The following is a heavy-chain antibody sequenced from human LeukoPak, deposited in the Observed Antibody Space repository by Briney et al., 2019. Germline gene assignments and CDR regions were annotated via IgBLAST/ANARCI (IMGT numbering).Heavy chain of an antibody. J-gene: IGHJ6*02. CDR2: ISSSSSTI. CDR1: GFTFSSYS. CDR3: ARGHNRIAVAGKAYGMDV. Sequence: GGSLRLSCAASGFTFSSYSMNWVRQAPGKGLEWVSYISSSSSTIYYADSVKGRFTISRDNAKNSLYLQMNSLRAEDTAVYYCARGHNRIAVAGKAYGMDVWGQGTTVTVSS. V-gene: IGHV3-48*01. D-gene: IGHD6-19*01.